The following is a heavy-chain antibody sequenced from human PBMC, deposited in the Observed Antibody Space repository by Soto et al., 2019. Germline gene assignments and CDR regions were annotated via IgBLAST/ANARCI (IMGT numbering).Heavy chain of an antibody. CDR2: ISGYNENT. CDR1: GYSFSNYG. D-gene: IGHD1-1*01. J-gene: IGHJ4*02. CDR3: ARDVWGTTAAVSYYFDY. Sequence: QVQLMQSGAEVKKPGASVRVSCKTSGYSFSNYGVAWVRQAPGQGLEWMGWISGYNENTNTAQHLQDRITMTPDTCMSTACMELRSLSSDDTAIYYCARDVWGTTAAVSYYFDYGGQGTVVTVSS. V-gene: IGHV1-18*01.